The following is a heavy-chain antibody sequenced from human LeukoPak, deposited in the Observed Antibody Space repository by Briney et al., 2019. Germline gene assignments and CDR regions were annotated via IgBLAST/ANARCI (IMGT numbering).Heavy chain of an antibody. V-gene: IGHV3-23*01. CDR1: GFTFSSYA. CDR2: ISGSGGST. J-gene: IGHJ6*02. Sequence: GASLRLSCAASGFTFSSYAMSWVRQAPGKGLEWVSAISGSGGSTYYADSVKGRFTISRDNSKNTLYLQMNSLRAEDTAVYYCAKDPVADSIAAAEAYYYYGMDVWGQGTTVTVSS. D-gene: IGHD6-13*01. CDR3: AKDPVADSIAAAEAYYYYGMDV.